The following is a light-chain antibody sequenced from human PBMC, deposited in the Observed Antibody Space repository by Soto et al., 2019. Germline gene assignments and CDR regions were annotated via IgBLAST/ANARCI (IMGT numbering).Light chain of an antibody. CDR2: GAS. Sequence: EIVMTQSPATLSVSPGERVTLSCRASQSVKTNLAWYQQRPGQAPRLLVYGASTRAPGIPARFYGSGFGTDFTLTISSLQSEDFAVYYCQQYVNLLVTFGVGTKVE. V-gene: IGKV3-15*01. CDR1: QSVKTN. J-gene: IGKJ4*01. CDR3: QQYVNLLVT.